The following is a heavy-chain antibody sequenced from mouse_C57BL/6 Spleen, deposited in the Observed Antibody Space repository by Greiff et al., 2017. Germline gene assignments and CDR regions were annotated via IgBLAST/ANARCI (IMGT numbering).Heavy chain of an antibody. D-gene: IGHD2-14*01. V-gene: IGHV1-80*01. CDR1: GYAFSSYW. CDR2: IYPGDGDT. CDR3: ARSPGRVRYFDV. Sequence: VQLVESGAELVKPGASVKISCKASGYAFSSYWMNWVKQRPGKGLEWIGQIYPGDGDTNYNGKFKGKATLTADKSSSTAYMQLSSLTSEDSAVYFCARSPGRVRYFDVWGTGTTVTVSS. J-gene: IGHJ1*03.